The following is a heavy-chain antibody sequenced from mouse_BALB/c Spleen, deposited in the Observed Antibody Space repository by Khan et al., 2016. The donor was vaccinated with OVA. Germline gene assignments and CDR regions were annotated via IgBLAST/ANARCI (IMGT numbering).Heavy chain of an antibody. Sequence: VQLKQSGPELVKPGASVKMSCKASGYTFTSYVMHWVKQKPGQGLEWIGYINPYNDGTKYNEKFKGKATLTSDKSSSTAYMELSSLTSEDSAVYCCARSNYYGNPYAMDYWGQGTSVTVSS. CDR3: ARSNYYGNPYAMDY. CDR2: INPYNDGT. CDR1: GYTFTSYV. V-gene: IGHV1S136*01. D-gene: IGHD2-1*01. J-gene: IGHJ4*01.